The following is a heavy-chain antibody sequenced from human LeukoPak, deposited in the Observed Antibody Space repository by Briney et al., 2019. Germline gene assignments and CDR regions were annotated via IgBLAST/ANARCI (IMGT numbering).Heavy chain of an antibody. CDR1: GFTFSTYG. V-gene: IGHV3-30*03. D-gene: IGHD2-2*01. CDR2: ISYDGSNK. Sequence: GGSLRLSCAASGFTFSTYGMHWVRQAPGKGLEWVTFISYDGSNKYYVDSVKGRFTISRDNSKSMLYLQMNSLRAEDTAVYYCARDRPSGTVVPPAMSGYFQHWGQGTLVTVSS. CDR3: ARDRPSGTVVPPAMSGYFQH. J-gene: IGHJ1*01.